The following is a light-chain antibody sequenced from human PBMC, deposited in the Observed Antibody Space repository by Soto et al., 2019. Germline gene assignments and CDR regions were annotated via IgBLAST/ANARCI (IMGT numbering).Light chain of an antibody. CDR2: EVE. Sequence: QSALTQPASVSESPGQSITISCTGSGRDIGAYNYVSWYQQHPGKAPKLIIYEVENRPSGVSNRFSASKSAFTASLTISGLQAEDEADYYCSSYTTSYFYVFGPGTKVTVL. CDR3: SSYTTSYFYV. J-gene: IGLJ1*01. CDR1: GRDIGAYNY. V-gene: IGLV2-14*01.